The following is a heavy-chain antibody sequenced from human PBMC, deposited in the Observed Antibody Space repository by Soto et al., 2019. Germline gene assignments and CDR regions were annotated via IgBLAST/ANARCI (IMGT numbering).Heavy chain of an antibody. CDR1: GFSFSTYW. J-gene: IGHJ4*02. CDR2: INKYGSTT. Sequence: PGGSLRLSCETSGFSFSTYWMHWVRQAPGKGLVWVARINKYGSTTEYADSVKGRFTLSRDNAKNTLYLQMNSLRAEDTAVYYCAKDLAAGETYDILTGYPDYWGQGTLVTVSS. V-gene: IGHV3-74*03. CDR3: AKDLAAGETYDILTGYPDY. D-gene: IGHD3-9*01.